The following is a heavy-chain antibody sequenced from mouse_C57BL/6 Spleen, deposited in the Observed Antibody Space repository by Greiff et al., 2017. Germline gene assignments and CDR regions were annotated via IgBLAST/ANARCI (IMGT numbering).Heavy chain of an antibody. CDR3: TRASHSPWCFDV. V-gene: IGHV5-9-1*02. J-gene: IGHJ1*03. Sequence: EVKLMESGEGLVKPGGSLKLSCAASGFTFSSYAMSWVRQTPEKRLEWVAYISSGGDYIYYADTVKGRFTISRDNARNPLYLQMSSLKSEDTAMYYCTRASHSPWCFDVWGTGTTVTVSS. D-gene: IGHD2-12*01. CDR1: GFTFSSYA. CDR2: ISSGGDYI.